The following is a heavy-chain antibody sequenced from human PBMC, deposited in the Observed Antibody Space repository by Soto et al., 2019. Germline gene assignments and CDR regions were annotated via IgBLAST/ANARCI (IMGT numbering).Heavy chain of an antibody. V-gene: IGHV1-18*01. Sequence: QVPLVQSGAEVKKPGASVKVSCKASGYTFTSYGIIWVRQAPGQGLEWMGWISAYNGNTNYAQKLQGRVTMTTDTSTSTAYMELRSLRSDDTAVYYCARRGLWFGDDTPHEFDYWGQGTLVTVSS. CDR1: GYTFTSYG. D-gene: IGHD3-10*01. CDR2: ISAYNGNT. CDR3: ARRGLWFGDDTPHEFDY. J-gene: IGHJ4*02.